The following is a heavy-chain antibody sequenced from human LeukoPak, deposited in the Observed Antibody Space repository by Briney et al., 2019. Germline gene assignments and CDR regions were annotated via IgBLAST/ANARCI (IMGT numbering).Heavy chain of an antibody. CDR2: IWYDGSNK. D-gene: IGHD1-7*01. J-gene: IGHJ4*02. CDR3: ARVSLELALDY. V-gene: IGHV3-33*01. CDR1: GFTFSSYG. Sequence: GRSLRLSCAAPGFTFSSYGMHWVRQAPGKGLEWVAVIWYDGSNKYYADSVKGRFTISRDNSKNTLYLQMNSLRAEDTAVYYCARVSLELALDYWGQGTLVTVSS.